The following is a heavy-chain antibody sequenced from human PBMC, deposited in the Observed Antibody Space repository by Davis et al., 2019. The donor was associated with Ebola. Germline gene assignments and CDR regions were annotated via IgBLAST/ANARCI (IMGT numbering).Heavy chain of an antibody. CDR1: GGSISNYY. D-gene: IGHD2-2*01. Sequence: SETLSLTCTVSGGSISNYYWSRIRQPPGKGLEWIGYIYYSGSTYYNPSLKSRVTISVDTSKNQFSLKLTSVTAADTAVYYCARIVVVPAAMRGSYYYYGMDVWGKGTTVTVSS. CDR2: IYYSGST. V-gene: IGHV4-30-4*08. CDR3: ARIVVVPAAMRGSYYYYGMDV. J-gene: IGHJ6*04.